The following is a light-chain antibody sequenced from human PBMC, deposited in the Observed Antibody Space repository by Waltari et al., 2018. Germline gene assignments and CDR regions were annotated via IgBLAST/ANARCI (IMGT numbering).Light chain of an antibody. CDR3: YSAADNNWV. V-gene: IGLV3-27*01. CDR1: LLTKQY. Sequence: SYELTQPSSVSVSPGQTARLTCSGALLTKQYTRWPQQKPGQTPVLVIYKDNERPSGIPERFSGSSSGTTVTLTIAGAQVEDEADYYCYSAADNNWVFGGGTKLTVL. J-gene: IGLJ3*02. CDR2: KDN.